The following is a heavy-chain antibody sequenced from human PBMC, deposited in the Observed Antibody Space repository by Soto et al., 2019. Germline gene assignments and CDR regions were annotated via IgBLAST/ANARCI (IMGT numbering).Heavy chain of an antibody. CDR2: IIPIFGTA. Sequence: ASVKVSCKASGGTFSSYAISWVRQAPGQGLEWMGGIIPIFGTANYAQKFQGRVTITADESTSTAYMELSSLRSEDTAVYYCARSRRQQLVRNYYYGMDVWGQGTTVPVSS. D-gene: IGHD6-13*01. CDR3: ARSRRQQLVRNYYYGMDV. CDR1: GGTFSSYA. J-gene: IGHJ6*02. V-gene: IGHV1-69*01.